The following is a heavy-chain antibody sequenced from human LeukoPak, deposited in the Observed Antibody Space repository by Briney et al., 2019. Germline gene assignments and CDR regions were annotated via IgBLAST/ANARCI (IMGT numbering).Heavy chain of an antibody. V-gene: IGHV3-23*01. D-gene: IGHD6-13*01. Sequence: HPGGSLRLSCTASGFTFSSYAMSWVRQAPGKGLEWVSAISGSGGSTYYADSAKGRFTISRDNSKNTLYLQMNSLRAEDTAVYYCAKDFYEEKDYPYSSSWPIDYWGQGTLVTVSS. CDR3: AKDFYEEKDYPYSSSWPIDY. J-gene: IGHJ4*02. CDR1: GFTFSSYA. CDR2: ISGSGGST.